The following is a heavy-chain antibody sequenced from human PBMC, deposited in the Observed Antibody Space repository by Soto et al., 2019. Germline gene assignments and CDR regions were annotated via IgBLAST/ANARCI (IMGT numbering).Heavy chain of an antibody. J-gene: IGHJ6*02. V-gene: IGHV3-30*03. D-gene: IGHD2-2*01. CDR2: ISDDGSNK. CDR1: GFIFSNDG. CDR3: ARRRQPYYYYFGMDV. Sequence: QVQLVESGGGVVQPGRSLRLSCAVSGFIFSNDGMHWVRQAPGKGLEWVAVISDDGSNKYYADSVKGRFAISRDSPKNTLYLQTNSLRGEDTAVYYCARRRQPYYYYFGMDVWGQGTTVTVSS.